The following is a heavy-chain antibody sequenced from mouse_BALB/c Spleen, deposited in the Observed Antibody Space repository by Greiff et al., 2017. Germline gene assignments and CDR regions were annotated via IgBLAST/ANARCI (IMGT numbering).Heavy chain of an antibody. D-gene: IGHD2-1*01. Sequence: VKLQQSGAELVKPGASVKMSCKASGYTFTTYWMHWVKQRPGQGLEWIGYINPSTGYTEYNQKFKDKATLTADKSSSTAYMQLSSLTSEDSAVYYCARFGNYDYAMDYWGQGTSVTVSS. CDR1: GYTFTTYW. CDR2: INPSTGYT. J-gene: IGHJ4*01. V-gene: IGHV1-7*01. CDR3: ARFGNYDYAMDY.